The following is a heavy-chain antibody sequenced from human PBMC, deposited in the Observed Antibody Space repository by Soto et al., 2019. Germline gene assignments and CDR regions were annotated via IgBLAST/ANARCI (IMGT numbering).Heavy chain of an antibody. CDR2: INWNGGST. CDR3: ARDLSVMADISPYYYYYGMDV. Sequence: GGALRLSCSAPGFTLRRFSVKWVRPGPGEGGGWVSYINWNGGSTGYADSVKGRFTISRDSAKNSLYLQMNSLRAEDTALYYCARDLSVMADISPYYYYYGMDVWGQGTTVTVSS. J-gene: IGHJ6*02. CDR1: GFTLRRFS. D-gene: IGHD3-9*01. V-gene: IGHV3-20*04.